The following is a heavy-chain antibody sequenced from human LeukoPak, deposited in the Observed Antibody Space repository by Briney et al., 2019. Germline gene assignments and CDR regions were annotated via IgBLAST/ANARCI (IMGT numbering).Heavy chain of an antibody. CDR1: GFTFSDYY. Sequence: GGSLRLSCAASGFTFSDYYMSWIRQAPGKGLEWVSYISSSGSTIYYADSVKGRFTISRDNAKNSLYLQMNSLRAEDTAVYYCARIPRRLRFGLYYFDYWGQGTLVTVSS. V-gene: IGHV3-11*04. J-gene: IGHJ4*02. CDR3: ARIPRRLRFGLYYFDY. CDR2: ISSSGSTI. D-gene: IGHD5-12*01.